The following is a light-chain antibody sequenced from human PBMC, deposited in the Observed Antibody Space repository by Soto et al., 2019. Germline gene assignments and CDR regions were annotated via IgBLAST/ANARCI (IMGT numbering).Light chain of an antibody. CDR2: GAS. J-gene: IGKJ1*01. CDR1: QTVSSN. V-gene: IGKV3-15*01. CDR3: QQYNNWPPWT. Sequence: EIVMTQSPGTLSVSPGERATLSCRASQTVSSNLAWYQHKPGQAPRLLIYGASTRDTGIPARFSGSGSGTEFTLTISSLQSEDFAVYYCQQYNNWPPWTFGQGTKVEIK.